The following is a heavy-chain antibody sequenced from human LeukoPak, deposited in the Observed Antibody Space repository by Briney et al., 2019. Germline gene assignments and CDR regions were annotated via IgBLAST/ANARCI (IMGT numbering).Heavy chain of an antibody. CDR1: GYTFTGYY. J-gene: IGHJ4*02. CDR3: ARASSGMAGTTPFDY. V-gene: IGHV1-2*02. Sequence: ASVKVSCKASGYTFTGYYMHWVRQAPGQELEWMGWINPNSGGTNYAQKFQGRVTMTRDTSISTAYMELSRLRSDDTAVYYCARASSGMAGTTPFDYWGQGTLVTVSS. CDR2: INPNSGGT. D-gene: IGHD6-19*01.